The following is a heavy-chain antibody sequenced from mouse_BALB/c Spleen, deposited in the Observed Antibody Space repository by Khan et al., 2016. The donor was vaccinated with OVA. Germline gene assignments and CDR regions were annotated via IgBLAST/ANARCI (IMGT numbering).Heavy chain of an antibody. V-gene: IGHV3-2*02. CDR3: ARKDYYDYDPFPY. CDR2: INYSGNT. CDR1: GYSITSEYA. J-gene: IGHJ3*01. D-gene: IGHD2-4*01. Sequence: EVQLQESGPGLVKPSQSLSLTCTVTGYSITSEYAWNWIRQFPGNKLEWMGYINYSGNTRFNPSLKSRTSITRDTSKNQFFLHLNSVTTEDTATYSCARKDYYDYDPFPYWGQGTLVTVSA.